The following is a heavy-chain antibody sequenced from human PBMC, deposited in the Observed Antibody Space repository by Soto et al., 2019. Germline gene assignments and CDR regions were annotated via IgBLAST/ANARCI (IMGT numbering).Heavy chain of an antibody. Sequence: PSETLSLTCTVSGVSISGSRYYWGWIRQPPGRGLEWIGNIYYSGTTYYNPSLKSRVTISVDTSKNQFSLKLSSVSAADTALYYCARCSLVVVPAPGFDPWGRGTLVTVSS. CDR2: IYYSGTT. D-gene: IGHD2-2*01. J-gene: IGHJ5*02. V-gene: IGHV4-39*07. CDR3: ARCSLVVVPAPGFDP. CDR1: GVSISGSRYY.